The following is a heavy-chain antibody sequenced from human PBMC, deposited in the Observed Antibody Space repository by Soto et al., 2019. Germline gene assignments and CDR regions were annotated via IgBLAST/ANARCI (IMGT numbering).Heavy chain of an antibody. V-gene: IGHV4-30-4*01. CDR1: GGSVNTADYY. Sequence: HVQLQESVPGLVKPSQTLSLTCTVSGGSVNTADYYWTWIRQSPGKGLEWIVNIYYDGSAYPNPSLTRRVTASVDTSTDPFSQHLFSVPAADTAVSYCARRMRDTYQSYNWFDPWGQGTLVTVSS. CDR3: ARRMRDTYQSYNWFDP. CDR2: IYYDGSA. D-gene: IGHD3-16*02. J-gene: IGHJ5*02.